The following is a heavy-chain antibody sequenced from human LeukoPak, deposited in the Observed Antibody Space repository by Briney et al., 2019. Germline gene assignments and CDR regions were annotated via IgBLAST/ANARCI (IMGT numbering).Heavy chain of an antibody. Sequence: GGSLRLSCAASGFTFSSYAMSWVRQAPGKGLEWVSAISGSGGSTYYADSVKGRFTISRDNSKNTLSLQSNSLRADDTAIYYCAKSDCGTIGCKLLDYWGQGTLVTVSS. V-gene: IGHV3-23*01. CDR2: ISGSGGST. D-gene: IGHD2-21*01. J-gene: IGHJ4*02. CDR3: AKSDCGTIGCKLLDY. CDR1: GFTFSSYA.